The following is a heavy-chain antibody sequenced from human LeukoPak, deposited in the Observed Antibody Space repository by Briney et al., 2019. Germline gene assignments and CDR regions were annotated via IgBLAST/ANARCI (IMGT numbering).Heavy chain of an antibody. D-gene: IGHD3-16*01. CDR1: GYTFTGYY. Sequence: ASVKVSCKASGYTFTGYYMHWLRQAPGQGLEWMGWINPNSGGTNYAQKFQGRVTMTRDTSISTAYMELSRLRSDDTAVYYCARVSRVGGSRAFDIWGQGTMVTVSS. V-gene: IGHV1-2*02. J-gene: IGHJ3*02. CDR2: INPNSGGT. CDR3: ARVSRVGGSRAFDI.